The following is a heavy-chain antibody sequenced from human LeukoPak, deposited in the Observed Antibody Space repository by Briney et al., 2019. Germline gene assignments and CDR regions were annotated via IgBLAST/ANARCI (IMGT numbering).Heavy chain of an antibody. CDR2: ISGSGGST. CDR3: ARAPPYDFWAGALYYMDV. V-gene: IGHV3-23*01. Sequence: QPGGSLRLSCAASGFTFSNYAMTWVRQAPGKGLEWVSGISGSGGSTYYADSVKGRFTISRDNSKNTLYLQMNSLRAEDTAVYYCARAPPYDFWAGALYYMDVWGKGTTVTVSS. J-gene: IGHJ6*03. D-gene: IGHD3-3*01. CDR1: GFTFSNYA.